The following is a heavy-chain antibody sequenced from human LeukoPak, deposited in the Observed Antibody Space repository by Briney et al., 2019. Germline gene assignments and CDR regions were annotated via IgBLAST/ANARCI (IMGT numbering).Heavy chain of an antibody. Sequence: GGSLRLSCAASGFTFSSYSMNWVRQAPGKRLEWVSYISSSSSTIYYADSVKGRFTISRDNAKNSLYLQMNSLRAEDTAVYYCARKRYGVYYYYYMDVWGKGTTVTVSS. D-gene: IGHD1-14*01. J-gene: IGHJ6*03. CDR2: ISSSSSTI. CDR1: GFTFSSYS. CDR3: ARKRYGVYYYYYMDV. V-gene: IGHV3-48*01.